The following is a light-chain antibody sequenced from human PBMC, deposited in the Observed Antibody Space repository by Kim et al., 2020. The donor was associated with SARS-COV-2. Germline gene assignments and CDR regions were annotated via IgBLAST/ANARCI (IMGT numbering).Light chain of an antibody. Sequence: DIQMTQSPTTLSASVGDRVSITCRANQNIDNWLAWYQQKPGKAPQLLIYDASTLESGVPSRFSGSGSGAEFTLTISSLQPDDFATYYCQQYKSFWTFGQGTKVEVK. V-gene: IGKV1-5*01. CDR2: DAS. CDR1: QNIDNW. CDR3: QQYKSFWT. J-gene: IGKJ1*01.